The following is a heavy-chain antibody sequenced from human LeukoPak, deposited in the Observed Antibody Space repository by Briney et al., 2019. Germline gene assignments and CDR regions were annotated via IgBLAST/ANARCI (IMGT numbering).Heavy chain of an antibody. D-gene: IGHD2-21*02. CDR3: ARETLACGGDCLDY. CDR2: ISTTDTTK. V-gene: IGHV3-48*03. Sequence: PGGSLRLSCAASGFTLSSYEWNWVRQPPGKGLEWLSYISTTDTTKYYAESVKGRFTISRANAKNSLFLQMNSLRAEDTAVYYCARETLACGGDCLDYWGQGTLVTVSS. CDR1: GFTLSSYE. J-gene: IGHJ4*02.